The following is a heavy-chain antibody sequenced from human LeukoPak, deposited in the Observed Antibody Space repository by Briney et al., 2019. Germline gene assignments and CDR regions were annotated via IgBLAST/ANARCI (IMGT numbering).Heavy chain of an antibody. CDR3: ARHLSDRMPGIDY. J-gene: IGHJ4*02. V-gene: IGHV4-39*01. D-gene: IGHD2-2*01. CDR2: MYYSGST. Sequence: SETLSLTCTVSGGSINSSSYYWGWIRQPPGKGLEWIGSMYYSGSTYYNPSFKSRVTMSVDTSKNQFSLKLSSVTAADTAMYYCARHLSDRMPGIDYWGQGTLVAVSS. CDR1: GGSINSSSYY.